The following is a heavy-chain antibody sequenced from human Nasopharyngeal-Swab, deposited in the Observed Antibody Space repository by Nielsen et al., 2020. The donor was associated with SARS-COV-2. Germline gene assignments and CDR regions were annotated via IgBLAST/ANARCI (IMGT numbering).Heavy chain of an antibody. CDR2: ISSSGSTI. D-gene: IGHD1-26*01. CDR1: GFTFSSYE. V-gene: IGHV3-48*03. CDR3: ARVLGWDQDY. J-gene: IGHJ4*02. Sequence: GGPLRLSCAASGFTFSSYEMNWVRQAPGKGLEWVSYISSSGSTIYYADSVKGRFTISRDNAKNSLYLQMNSLRAEDTAVYYCARVLGWDQDYWGQGTLVTVSS.